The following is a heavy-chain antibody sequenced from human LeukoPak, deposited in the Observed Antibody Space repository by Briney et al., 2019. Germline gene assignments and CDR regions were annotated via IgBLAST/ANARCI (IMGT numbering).Heavy chain of an antibody. CDR1: AGTFSSYA. J-gene: IGHJ6*03. CDR2: IIPIFGTA. Sequence: SVKVSCKASAGTFSSYAISWVRQAPGQGLEWMGGIIPIFGTANYAQKFQGRVTITTDESTSTAYMELSSLRSEDADVYYCARGGSRCSGGSCYSSSYYYYMDVWGKGTTVTDSS. V-gene: IGHV1-69*05. D-gene: IGHD2-15*01. CDR3: ARGGSRCSGGSCYSSSYYYYMDV.